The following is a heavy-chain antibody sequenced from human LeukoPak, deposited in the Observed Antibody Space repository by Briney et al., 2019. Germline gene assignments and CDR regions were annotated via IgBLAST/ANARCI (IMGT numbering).Heavy chain of an antibody. D-gene: IGHD4-17*01. J-gene: IGHJ2*01. CDR3: AKGYDYGDSNWYFDL. Sequence: GGSLRLSCAASGFTFDDYAMHWVRQAPGEGLEWVSGISWNSGSIGYADSVKGRFTISRDNAKNSLYLQMNSLRAEDTALYYCAKGYDYGDSNWYFDLWGRGTLVTVSS. V-gene: IGHV3-9*01. CDR2: ISWNSGSI. CDR1: GFTFDDYA.